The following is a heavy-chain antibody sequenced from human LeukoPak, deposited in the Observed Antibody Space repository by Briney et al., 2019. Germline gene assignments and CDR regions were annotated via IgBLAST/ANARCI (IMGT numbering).Heavy chain of an antibody. CDR2: INHNGNVN. CDR1: GFTFRTYA. CDR3: ARGGGLDV. D-gene: IGHD3-16*01. J-gene: IGHJ6*02. Sequence: GGSLRLSCSAAGFTFRTYAVSWVRQAPGKGLEWVASINHNGNVNYYVDSVKGRFTISRDNAKNSLYLQMSNLRAEDTAVYFCARGGGLDVWGQGATVTVSS. V-gene: IGHV3-7*03.